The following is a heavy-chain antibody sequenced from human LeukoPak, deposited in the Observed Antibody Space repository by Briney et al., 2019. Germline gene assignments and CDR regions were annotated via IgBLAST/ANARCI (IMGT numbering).Heavy chain of an antibody. Sequence: SETLSLTCTVSGASISSSSNYYWGWIRQPPGKGLEWISSIYYTGTTHYNPFLNSRVSISVDTSKNQFSLNLNSVTAADTAVYYCARQSVGTASIYYFAYWGQGILVTVSS. J-gene: IGHJ4*02. D-gene: IGHD1-26*01. CDR3: ARQSVGTASIYYFAY. CDR1: GASISSSSNYY. CDR2: IYYTGTT. V-gene: IGHV4-39*01.